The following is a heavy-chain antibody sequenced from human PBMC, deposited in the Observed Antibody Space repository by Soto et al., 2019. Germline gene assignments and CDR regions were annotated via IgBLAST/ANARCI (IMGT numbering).Heavy chain of an antibody. CDR2: ISGSGDST. CDR1: GFTFSSYA. D-gene: IGHD4-4*01. V-gene: IGHV3-23*01. J-gene: IGHJ2*01. CDR3: ARRNPGWYFDL. Sequence: EVQLLESGGGLVQPGGSLRLSCAASGFTFSSYAMNWVRQAPGKGLEWVSVISGSGDSTYYADSVKGRFTISRDNSKNTLYLQMNSLRAEDTAVYYCARRNPGWYFDLWGRGTLVTVSS.